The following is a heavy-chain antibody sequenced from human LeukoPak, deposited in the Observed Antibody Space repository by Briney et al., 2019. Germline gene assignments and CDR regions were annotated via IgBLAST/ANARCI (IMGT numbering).Heavy chain of an antibody. V-gene: IGHV3-48*03. D-gene: IGHD5-24*01. CDR2: ISNSGSSI. J-gene: IGHJ4*02. CDR3: ARTRDGPFAY. CDR1: GFTFSSYE. Sequence: PGGSLRLSCAASGFTFSSYEMNWVRQAPGKGLEWLSHISNSGSSIQYADSVKGRFTISRDNAKNSLYLQMNSLRVEDTAVYYCARTRDGPFAYCGQGTLVTVSS.